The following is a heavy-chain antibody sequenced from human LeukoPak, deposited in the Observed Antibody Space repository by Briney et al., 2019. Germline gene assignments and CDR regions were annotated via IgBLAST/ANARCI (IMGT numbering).Heavy chain of an antibody. CDR2: IYHSGGA. Sequence: PSGTLSLTCAVSGASIDSHSWWSWVRQPPGKGLEWIGEIYHSGGANYKPSLKSRVTMSVGTSKNHFSLKLTSVTAADTAVYYCAYNRNFALDNWGQGTLVTVSS. J-gene: IGHJ4*02. V-gene: IGHV4-4*02. D-gene: IGHD1-14*01. CDR1: GASIDSHSW. CDR3: AYNRNFALDN.